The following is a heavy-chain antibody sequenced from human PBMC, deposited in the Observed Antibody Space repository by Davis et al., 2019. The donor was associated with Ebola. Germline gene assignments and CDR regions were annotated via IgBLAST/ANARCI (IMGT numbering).Heavy chain of an antibody. CDR3: ARQGWSGYSLRHWLDP. V-gene: IGHV4-39*01. CDR2: SYYSGIT. Sequence: MPSETLSLTCAVSGGSIISSSSYWGWIRQPPRKGLEWIVSSYYSGITYSNPSLKSRVTISVDTSKNQFSLKLRSVTAADTAVYYCARQGWSGYSLRHWLDPWGRGTLVTVSS. J-gene: IGHJ5*02. D-gene: IGHD3-3*01. CDR1: GGSIISSSSY.